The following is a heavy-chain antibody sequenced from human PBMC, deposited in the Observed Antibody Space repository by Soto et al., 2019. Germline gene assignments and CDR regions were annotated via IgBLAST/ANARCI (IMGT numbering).Heavy chain of an antibody. V-gene: IGHV3-23*01. Sequence: EVQLLESGGGLVQPGGSLRLSCAASGFTFSSYAMSWVRQAPGKGLEWVSAISGSGGSTYYADSVKGRFTISRDNSKNTLSLQMTSLRAEDTAVYYCAKDRTLPMIVVVITRGFDYWGQGTLVTVSS. D-gene: IGHD3-22*01. CDR3: AKDRTLPMIVVVITRGFDY. J-gene: IGHJ4*02. CDR2: ISGSGGST. CDR1: GFTFSSYA.